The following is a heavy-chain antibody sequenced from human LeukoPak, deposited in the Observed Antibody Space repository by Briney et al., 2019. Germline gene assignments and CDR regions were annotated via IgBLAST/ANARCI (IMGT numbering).Heavy chain of an antibody. D-gene: IGHD3-22*01. J-gene: IGHJ4*02. CDR2: IYPGDSDT. CDR1: GYSFTSYW. Sequence: GESLKISCKGSGYSFTSYWIGWVRQMPGKGLVWMVIIYPGDSDTRYSPSFQGQVTISADKSISPAYLQWSSLKASDTAMYYCTRHGPTYYDSSGYLVDYWGQGTLVTVSS. CDR3: TRHGPTYYDSSGYLVDY. V-gene: IGHV5-51*01.